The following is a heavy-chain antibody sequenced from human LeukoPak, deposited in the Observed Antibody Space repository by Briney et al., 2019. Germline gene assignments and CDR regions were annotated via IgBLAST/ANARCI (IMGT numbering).Heavy chain of an antibody. CDR1: GGSFSGYY. V-gene: IGHV4-34*01. CDR3: ARGHSGSNWFDP. J-gene: IGHJ5*02. CDR2: INHSGST. Sequence: SETLSLTCAVYGGSFSGYYWSWIRQPPGKGLEWIGEINHSGSTNYNPSLKSRVTISVDTSKNQFSLKLSSATAADTAVYYCARGHSGSNWFDPWGQGTLVTVSS. D-gene: IGHD1-26*01.